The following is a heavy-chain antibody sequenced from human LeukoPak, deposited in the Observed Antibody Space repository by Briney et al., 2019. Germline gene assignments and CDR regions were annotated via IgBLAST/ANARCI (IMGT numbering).Heavy chain of an antibody. CDR3: ARVRGSSGSYEYYHYMDV. CDR1: GGSFSGYY. V-gene: IGHV4-59*10. Sequence: PSETLSLTCAVYGGSFSGYYWSWIRQPAGKGLEWIGRIYTSGSTNYNPSLKSRVTMSVDTSKKQFSLKLSSVTAADTAVHYCARVRGSSGSYEYYHYMDVWGKGTTVTISS. CDR2: IYTSGST. J-gene: IGHJ6*03. D-gene: IGHD1-26*01.